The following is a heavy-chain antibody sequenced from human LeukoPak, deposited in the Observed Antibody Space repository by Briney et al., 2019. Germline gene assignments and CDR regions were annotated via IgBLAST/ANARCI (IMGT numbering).Heavy chain of an antibody. D-gene: IGHD1-26*01. CDR3: ARHPGIRYSGSYVDY. V-gene: IGHV4-38-2*02. Sequence: SETLSLTCTVSGYSISRDYYWGWIRQPPGEGLEWIGSIYHSGDTHYSPSLRSRVTISVDTSKNQFSLKLSSVTAADTAVYYCARHPGIRYSGSYVDYWGQGTLVTVSS. J-gene: IGHJ4*02. CDR1: GYSISRDYY. CDR2: IYHSGDT.